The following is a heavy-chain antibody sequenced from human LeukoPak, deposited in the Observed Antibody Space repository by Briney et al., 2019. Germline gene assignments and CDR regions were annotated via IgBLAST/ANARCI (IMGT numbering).Heavy chain of an antibody. CDR1: GGSISSGDYY. V-gene: IGHV4-30-4*08. D-gene: IGHD3-22*01. J-gene: IGHJ4*02. CDR3: ARGTSIVEDDY. Sequence: PSETLSLTCTVSGGSISSGDYYWSWIRQPPGKGLEWIGYIYYSGSTYYNPSLKSRVTISVDTSKNRFSLKLSSVTAADTAVYYCARGTSIVEDDYWGQGTLVTVSS. CDR2: IYYSGST.